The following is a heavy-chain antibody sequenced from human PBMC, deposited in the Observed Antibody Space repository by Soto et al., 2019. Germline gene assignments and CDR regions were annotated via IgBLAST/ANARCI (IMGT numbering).Heavy chain of an antibody. J-gene: IGHJ4*02. V-gene: IGHV3-23*01. Sequence: EVQVLESGGGLVQPGGSLRLSCATSGFTFRNYPMNWVRQAPGKGLEWVSGISAGGDSTYYADSVKGRFTIFRDNSKNSVYLQMNSLRAEDTAVYYCARRVWGQGTLVTVSS. CDR2: ISAGGDST. CDR3: ARRV. CDR1: GFTFRNYP.